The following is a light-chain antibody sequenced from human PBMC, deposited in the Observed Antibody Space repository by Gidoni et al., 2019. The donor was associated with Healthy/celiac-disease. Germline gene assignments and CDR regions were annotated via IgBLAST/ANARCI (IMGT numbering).Light chain of an antibody. V-gene: IGKV1-39*01. CDR1: QSISSY. CDR2: AAS. Sequence: IHMTQSPSSLSASVVDRVTITCRSSQSISSYLNWYQQKPGKAPKLLIYAASSLQSGVPSRFSGSGSGTDFTLTISSLQPEDFATYYCQQSYSTPRVTFGPGTKVDIK. J-gene: IGKJ3*01. CDR3: QQSYSTPRVT.